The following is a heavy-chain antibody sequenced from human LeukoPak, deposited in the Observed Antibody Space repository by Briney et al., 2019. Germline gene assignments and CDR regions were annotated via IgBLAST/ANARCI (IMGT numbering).Heavy chain of an antibody. CDR3: ARGHDLSLRYFDWLSTPNLGQNWFDP. D-gene: IGHD3-9*01. CDR1: GYTFTSYD. J-gene: IGHJ5*02. CDR2: MNPNSGNT. V-gene: IGHV1-8*01. Sequence: GASVKVSCKASGYTFTSYDINWVRQATGQGLEWMGWMNPNSGNTGYAQKFQGRVTMTRNTSISTAYMELSSLRSEDTAVYYCARGHDLSLRYFDWLSTPNLGQNWFDPWGQGTLVTVSS.